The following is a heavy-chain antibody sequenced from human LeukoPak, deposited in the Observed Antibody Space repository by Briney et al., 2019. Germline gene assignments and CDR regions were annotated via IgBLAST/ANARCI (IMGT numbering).Heavy chain of an antibody. CDR2: VSPDGSST. J-gene: IGHJ5*01. CDR3: ATGYTSSYPWDS. V-gene: IGHV3-74*01. CDR1: GFTFSLYY. Sequence: GGSLRLSCAASGFTFSLYYMFWVRQGPGKGLVWVSTVSPDGSSTKYADSVKGRFTIYRDNARSTLYLQMNSLRAEDMAVYYCATGYTSSYPWDSWGQGTLVTVSS. D-gene: IGHD5-18*01.